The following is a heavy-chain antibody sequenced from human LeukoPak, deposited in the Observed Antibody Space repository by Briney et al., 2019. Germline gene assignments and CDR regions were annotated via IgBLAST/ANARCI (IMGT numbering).Heavy chain of an antibody. D-gene: IGHD3-10*02. V-gene: IGHV3-7*01. CDR1: GFTFSNYW. CDR2: IKLDGSEK. J-gene: IGHJ6*04. Sequence: GGSLRLSCAASGFTFSNYWMTWVRQAPGKGLEWVANIKLDGSEKYYVDSVKGRFTISRDTAKNSLYLQMNSLRAEDTAVYYCAELGITMIGGVWGKGTTVTISP. CDR3: AELGITMIGGV.